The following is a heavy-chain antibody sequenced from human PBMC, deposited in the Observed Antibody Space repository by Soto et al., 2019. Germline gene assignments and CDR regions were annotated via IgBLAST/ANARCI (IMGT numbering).Heavy chain of an antibody. CDR2: ICSSGSTM. CDR3: AIFVLRPNAFDL. J-gene: IGHJ3*01. D-gene: IGHD2-8*02. Sequence: VQLVESGGGLVQPGGSLRLSCAASGFTFNTYEMNWVRQAPGKGLEWVSYICSSGSTMYYADSVKGRFTISRDNAKNSLFLHMPSLRSEDTAVYYCAIFVLRPNAFDLWLQATLVTVSS. CDR1: GFTFNTYE. V-gene: IGHV3-48*03.